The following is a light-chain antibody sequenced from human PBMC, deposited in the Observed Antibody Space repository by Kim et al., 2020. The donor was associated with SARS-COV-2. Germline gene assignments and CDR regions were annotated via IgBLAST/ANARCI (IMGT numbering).Light chain of an antibody. CDR1: NIGSES. CDR3: QLWDVNSDHVV. V-gene: IGLV3-21*04. Sequence: SYELTQAPSVSVAPGATARISCGGNNIGSESVHWYQQKPGQAPLLVIYYNFDRPSGIPERFSGSNSGNTATLTISRVEAGDEADYYCQLWDVNSDHVVFGGGTKVTVL. J-gene: IGLJ2*01. CDR2: YNF.